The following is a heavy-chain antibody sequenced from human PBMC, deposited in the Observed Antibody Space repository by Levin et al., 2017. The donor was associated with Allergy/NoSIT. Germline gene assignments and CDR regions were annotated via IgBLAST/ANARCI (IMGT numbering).Heavy chain of an antibody. D-gene: IGHD3-10*01. J-gene: IGHJ6*02. CDR1: GFTFSSYA. CDR3: ARERVLLWFGDGMDV. Sequence: GESLKISCAASGFTFSSYAMNWVRQAPGKGLEWVAVISYEGSNKYYADSVKGRFTISRDNSKNTLYLQMNSLRAEDTAVYYCARERVLLWFGDGMDVWGQGTTVTVSS. V-gene: IGHV3-30*04. CDR2: ISYEGSNK.